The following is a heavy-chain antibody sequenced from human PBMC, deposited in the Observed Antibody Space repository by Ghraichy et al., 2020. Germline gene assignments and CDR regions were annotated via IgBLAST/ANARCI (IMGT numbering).Heavy chain of an antibody. V-gene: IGHV5-51*01. CDR2: IYPGDSDT. CDR1: GYSFTSYW. D-gene: IGHD3-10*01. J-gene: IGHJ5*02. Sequence: GESLNISCKGSGYSFTSYWIGWVRQMPGKGLEWMGIIYPGDSDTRYSPSFQGQVTISADKSISTAYLQWSSLKASDTAMYYCARRLVVRGVHKVNWFDPWGQGTLVTVSS. CDR3: ARRLVVRGVHKVNWFDP.